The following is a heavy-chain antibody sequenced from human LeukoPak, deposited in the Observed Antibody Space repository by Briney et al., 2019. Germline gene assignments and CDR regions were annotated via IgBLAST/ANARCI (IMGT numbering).Heavy chain of an antibody. D-gene: IGHD6-13*01. CDR2: INHSGST. Sequence: PSETLSLTCAVYGGSFSGYYWSWIRPPPGKGLERIGEINHSGSTNYNPSLKSRVTISVDTSKNQFSLKLSSVTAADTAVYYCARSAYSSSWYLAFDIWGQGTMVTVSS. V-gene: IGHV4-34*01. CDR1: GGSFSGYY. CDR3: ARSAYSSSWYLAFDI. J-gene: IGHJ3*02.